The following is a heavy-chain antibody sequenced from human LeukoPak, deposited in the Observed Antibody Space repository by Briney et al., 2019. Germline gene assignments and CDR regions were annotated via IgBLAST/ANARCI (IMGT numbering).Heavy chain of an antibody. Sequence: SLKVSCKASGGTFSNYPITWVRQAPGQGLEWMGRISPILGIASYAQKFQRRVTITADKSTSTANMELSSLRSEDTAVYYCARDADPPYYCGGDCWGQGTLVTVSS. CDR3: ARDADPPYYCGGDC. D-gene: IGHD2-21*01. V-gene: IGHV1-69*04. CDR1: GGTFSNYP. CDR2: ISPILGIA. J-gene: IGHJ4*02.